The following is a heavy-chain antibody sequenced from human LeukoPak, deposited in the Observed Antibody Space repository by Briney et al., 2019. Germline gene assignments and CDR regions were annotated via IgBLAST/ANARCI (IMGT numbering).Heavy chain of an antibody. CDR3: ARGTTVTNIVVVPAAFDY. CDR2: INPNSGGT. CDR1: GYTFTGYY. Sequence: ASVKVSCKASGYTFTGYYMHWVRQAPGQGLEWMGWINPNSGGTNYAQKFQGRVTMTRDTSISTAYMELSRLRSDDTAVYYCARGTTVTNIVVVPAAFDYGGQGTLVTVSS. D-gene: IGHD2-2*01. V-gene: IGHV1-2*02. J-gene: IGHJ4*02.